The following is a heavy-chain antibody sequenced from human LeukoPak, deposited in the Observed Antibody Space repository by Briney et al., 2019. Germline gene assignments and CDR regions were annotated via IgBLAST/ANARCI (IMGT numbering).Heavy chain of an antibody. Sequence: ASVKVSCKASGGTFSSYAISWVRQAPGQGLEWMGRIIPILGIANYAQKFQGRVTITADKSTSTAYMELSSLRSEDTAVYYCARGGGPAAIYYYYMDVWGKGTTVTVSS. CDR2: IIPILGIA. D-gene: IGHD2-2*01. CDR1: GGTFSSYA. V-gene: IGHV1-69*04. J-gene: IGHJ6*03. CDR3: ARGGGPAAIYYYYMDV.